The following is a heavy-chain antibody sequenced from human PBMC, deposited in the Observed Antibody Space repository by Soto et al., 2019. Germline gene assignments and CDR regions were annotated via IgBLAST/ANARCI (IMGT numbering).Heavy chain of an antibody. D-gene: IGHD2-21*02. CDR1: GCY. Sequence: GCYRRWAQHENGQGLEWMGWIKSNGDDTKYAQKFQDRVTMTRDTSMNTVYMELSRLRSDDMALYYCVRDQRRYGDVALAFRVQGTLVIVSS. V-gene: IGHV1-2*02. CDR2: IKSNGDDT. CDR3: VRDQRRYGDVALAF. J-gene: IGHJ4*02.